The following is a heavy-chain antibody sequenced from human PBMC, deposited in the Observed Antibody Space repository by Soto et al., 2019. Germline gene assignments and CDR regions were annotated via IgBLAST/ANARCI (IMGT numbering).Heavy chain of an antibody. D-gene: IGHD1-26*01. CDR3: AKGGAIVAAGTRVYLYNAMDV. Sequence: QVQLVQSGTEVKRPGDSVKVSCKASGYTFTGYYVHWVRQAPGQGLEWMGLINPNRGDTYRAQRFQGRVTMNRDTSIGTAYMELRGLTSDDTAEYYCAKGGAIVAAGTRVYLYNAMDVWGQGTTVTVSS. CDR2: INPNRGDT. V-gene: IGHV1-2*02. J-gene: IGHJ6*02. CDR1: GYTFTGYY.